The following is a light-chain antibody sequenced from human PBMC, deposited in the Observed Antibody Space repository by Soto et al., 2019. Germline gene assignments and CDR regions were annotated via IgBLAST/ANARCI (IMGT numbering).Light chain of an antibody. V-gene: IGLV2-14*01. Sequence: QSALTQPASVSGSPGQSITISCTGTSSDVGGHNYVSWYQQHPGNAPKLMIYEVSERPSGLSNRFSGSKSGNTASLTISGLQAEDEADYYCSSYTSSSTLYVFGTGTKLTVL. CDR3: SSYTSSSTLYV. CDR2: EVS. CDR1: SSDVGGHNY. J-gene: IGLJ1*01.